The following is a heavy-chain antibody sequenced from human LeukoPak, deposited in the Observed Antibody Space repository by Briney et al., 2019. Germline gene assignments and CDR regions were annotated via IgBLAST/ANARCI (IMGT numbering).Heavy chain of an antibody. Sequence: ASVKVSCKASGYTFTSYDINWVRQATGQGLEWMGWINPNSGGTNYAQKFQGRVTMTRDTSISTAYMELSRLRSDDTAVYYCARMYSSSWYFDYWGQGTLVTVSS. CDR3: ARMYSSSWYFDY. CDR1: GYTFTSYD. V-gene: IGHV1-2*02. CDR2: INPNSGGT. J-gene: IGHJ4*02. D-gene: IGHD6-13*01.